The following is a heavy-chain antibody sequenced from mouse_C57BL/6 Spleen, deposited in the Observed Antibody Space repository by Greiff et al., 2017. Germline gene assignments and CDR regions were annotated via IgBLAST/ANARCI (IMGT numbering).Heavy chain of an antibody. V-gene: IGHV1-72*01. CDR3: ARWEITTRYYAMDY. Sequence: VQLQQPGAELVKPGASVKLSCKASGYTFTSYWMHWVKQRPGRGLEWIGRIDPNSGGTKYNEKFKSKATLTVDKPSSTAYMQLSNLTSEDSAVYYCARWEITTRYYAMDYWGQGTSVTVSS. J-gene: IGHJ4*01. D-gene: IGHD2-4*01. CDR1: GYTFTSYW. CDR2: IDPNSGGT.